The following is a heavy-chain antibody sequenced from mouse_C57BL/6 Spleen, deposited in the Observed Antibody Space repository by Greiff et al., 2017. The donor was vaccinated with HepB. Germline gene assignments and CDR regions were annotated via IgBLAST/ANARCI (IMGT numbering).Heavy chain of an antibody. Sequence: DVQLVESGGGLVQPGGSLKLSCAASGFTFSDYYMYWVRQTPEKRLEWVAYISNGGGSTYYPDTVKGRFTISRDNAKNTLYLQMSRLKSEDTAMYYCARHPYDYDAGAWFAYWGQGTLVTVSA. V-gene: IGHV5-12*01. J-gene: IGHJ3*01. CDR3: ARHPYDYDAGAWFAY. D-gene: IGHD2-4*01. CDR2: ISNGGGST. CDR1: GFTFSDYY.